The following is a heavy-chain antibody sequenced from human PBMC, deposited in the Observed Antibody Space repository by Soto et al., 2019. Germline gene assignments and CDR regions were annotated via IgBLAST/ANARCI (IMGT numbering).Heavy chain of an antibody. V-gene: IGHV3-73*02. CDR1: GFTFSGSA. CDR3: ISNFEPLLYYGMDV. J-gene: IGHJ6*02. D-gene: IGHD4-4*01. Sequence: EVQLVESGGGLVQPGGSLKLSCAASGFTFSGSAMHWVRQASGKGLEWVGRIRSKANSYATAYAASVKGRFTISRDDSKNTSYLQMNSLKTEDTAVHYCISNFEPLLYYGMDVWGQGTTVTVSS. CDR2: IRSKANSYAT.